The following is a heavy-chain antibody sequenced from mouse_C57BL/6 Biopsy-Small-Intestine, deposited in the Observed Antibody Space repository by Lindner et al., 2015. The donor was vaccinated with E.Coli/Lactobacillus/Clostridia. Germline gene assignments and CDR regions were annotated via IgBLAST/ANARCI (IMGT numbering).Heavy chain of an antibody. J-gene: IGHJ2*01. D-gene: IGHD4-1*01. Sequence: VQLQESGPGMVKPSQSLSLTCTVTGYSITSGYDWHWIRHFPGNKLEWMGYISYSSRTNYNPSLKSRISITHDTSKNHFFLKLNSVTTEDTATYYCARGELGFDYWGQGTTLTVSS. CDR1: GYSITSGYD. V-gene: IGHV3-1*01. CDR2: ISYSSRT. CDR3: ARGELGFDY.